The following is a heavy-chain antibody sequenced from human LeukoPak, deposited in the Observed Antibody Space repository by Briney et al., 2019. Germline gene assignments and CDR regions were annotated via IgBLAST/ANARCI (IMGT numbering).Heavy chain of an antibody. CDR1: GFTFSTYG. Sequence: GGSLRLSCAASGFTFSTYGMQWVRQAPGKGLEGVAVIVGDGSKARYADSVRGRFTVSRDNSKNTLYLQMNSLRAEDTAVYYCARDSITADNSLDYWGRGTLVTVSS. D-gene: IGHD7-27*01. CDR3: ARDSITADNSLDY. CDR2: IVGDGSKA. V-gene: IGHV3-33*05. J-gene: IGHJ4*02.